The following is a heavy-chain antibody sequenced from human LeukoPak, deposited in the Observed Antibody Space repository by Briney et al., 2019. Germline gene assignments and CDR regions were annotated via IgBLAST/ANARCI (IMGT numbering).Heavy chain of an antibody. CDR2: IYTSGST. D-gene: IGHD3-10*01. V-gene: IGHV4-4*07. CDR3: ARTLRGVTLDY. CDR1: GGSISSYY. Sequence: PSETLSLTCTVSGGSISSYYWSWIRQPAWKGLEWIGRIYTSGSTNYNPSLKSRVTISVDKSKNQFSLKLGSVTAADTAVYYCARTLRGVTLDYWGQGTLVTVSS. J-gene: IGHJ4*02.